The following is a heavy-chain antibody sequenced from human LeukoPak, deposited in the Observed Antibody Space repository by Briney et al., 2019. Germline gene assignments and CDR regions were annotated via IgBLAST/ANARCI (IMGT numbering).Heavy chain of an antibody. CDR2: NSGST. CDR1: GGSISSSSYY. CDR3: ARVRLWFGELLAPDY. Sequence: SETLSLTCTVSGGSISSSSYYWAWIRQPPGKGLEWIGSNSGSTYYNPSLQSRVTISIDTSKNQFSLKLRFVTAADTAVYYCARVRLWFGELLAPDYWGQGTLVTVSS. J-gene: IGHJ4*02. V-gene: IGHV4-39*07. D-gene: IGHD3-10*01.